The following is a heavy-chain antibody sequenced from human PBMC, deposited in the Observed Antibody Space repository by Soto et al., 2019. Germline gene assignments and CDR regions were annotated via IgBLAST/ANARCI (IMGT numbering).Heavy chain of an antibody. V-gene: IGHV3-23*01. CDR1: GFTFSSNA. J-gene: IGHJ4*03. CDR2: ISGDDYGS. CDR3: ALRPYFGAGSFAPAK. D-gene: IGHD1-26*01. Sequence: PGGSLRLSCSGSGFTFSSNAMAWVRQAPGKGLEWVSTISGDDYGSDYADSVKGRFGVSRHNSKNTVFPQMHNLRAQDTAVYYCALRPYFGAGSFAPAKWGQGTLVTVSS.